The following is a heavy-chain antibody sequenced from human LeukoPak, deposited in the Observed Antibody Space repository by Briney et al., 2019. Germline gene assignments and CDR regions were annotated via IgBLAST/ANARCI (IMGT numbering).Heavy chain of an antibody. J-gene: IGHJ4*02. CDR3: VRGDWYFDS. D-gene: IGHD2-21*01. Sequence: RGSLRLSCATSGFNFSESRMTWVRQAPGKGLQWVANINRDGTEKHFLDSVEGRFTISRDNAKKSLYLLMNSLRPQDTAVYFCVRGDWYFDSWGQGTLVTVSS. CDR1: GFNFSESR. V-gene: IGHV3-7*04. CDR2: INRDGTEK.